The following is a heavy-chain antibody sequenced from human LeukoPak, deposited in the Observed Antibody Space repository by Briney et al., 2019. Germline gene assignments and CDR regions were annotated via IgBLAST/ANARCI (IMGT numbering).Heavy chain of an antibody. CDR2: ISGSGGST. CDR3: ARRPWDYYYYMDV. D-gene: IGHD6-6*01. CDR1: GFTFSSYA. Sequence: GGSLRLSCAASGFTFSSYAMGWVRQAPGKGLEWVSAISGSGGSTYYADSVKGRFTISRDNSKNTLYLQMNSLRAEDTAVYYCARRPWDYYYYMDVWGKGTTVTVSS. J-gene: IGHJ6*03. V-gene: IGHV3-23*01.